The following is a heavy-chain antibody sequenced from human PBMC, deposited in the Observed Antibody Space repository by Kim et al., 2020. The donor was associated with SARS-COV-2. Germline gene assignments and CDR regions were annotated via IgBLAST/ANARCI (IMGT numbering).Heavy chain of an antibody. Sequence: GGSLRLSCAASGFTFSSYAMSWVRQAPGKGLEWVSVISGSGGRTYHADSVKGRFTISRDNSKNTLYLQMNSLRAEDTAVYYCAKSGAIGVLIPGFYWGQGTLVTVSS. D-gene: IGHD3-3*01. CDR3: AKSGAIGVLIPGFY. CDR1: GFTFSSYA. V-gene: IGHV3-23*01. CDR2: ISGSGGRT. J-gene: IGHJ4*02.